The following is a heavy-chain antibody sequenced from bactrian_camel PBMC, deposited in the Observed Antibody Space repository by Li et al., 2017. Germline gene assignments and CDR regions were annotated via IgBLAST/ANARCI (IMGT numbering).Heavy chain of an antibody. CDR2: LAPDGSLA. CDR1: GFTFSSNY. V-gene: IGHV3S10*01. CDR3: RVGSRGL. J-gene: IGHJ4*01. D-gene: IGHD5*01. Sequence: DVQLVESGGGSVQAGGSLRLSCATSGFTFSSNYMSWVRQVPGKGLEWVSSLAPDGSLAYYAVSVKGRFTMSRDNAKNMGYLQMTDLKYEDTGLYWCRVGSRGLWGQGTQVTVS.